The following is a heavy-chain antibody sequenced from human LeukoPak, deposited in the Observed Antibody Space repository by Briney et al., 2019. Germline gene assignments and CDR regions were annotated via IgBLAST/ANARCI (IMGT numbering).Heavy chain of an antibody. J-gene: IGHJ4*02. CDR3: ARGLGAIFGSGSFGFDY. V-gene: IGHV4-61*02. CDR1: GGSISSESYY. Sequence: SETLSLTCTVSGGSISSESYYWSWIRQPAGKALEWLGRINTSGNINYNPSLKSRVTLSVDTSKNQFSLKLSSVTAADTAVYYCARGLGAIFGSGSFGFDYWGQGTLVTVSS. D-gene: IGHD3-10*01. CDR2: INTSGNI.